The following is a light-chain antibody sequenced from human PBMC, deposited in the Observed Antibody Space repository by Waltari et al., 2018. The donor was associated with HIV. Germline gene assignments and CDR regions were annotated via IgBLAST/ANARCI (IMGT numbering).Light chain of an antibody. Sequence: DVQMIQSPLSLSASVGDRVTITCRASQHIRNYLAWFQQKAGKAPKSLIYDTFTLQNGVPSRFSGSGSGTDFTLTISSLQAEDFGTYYCQQYGSYPPTFGQGTKVEI. V-gene: IGKV1-16*01. CDR2: DTF. CDR3: QQYGSYPPT. J-gene: IGKJ1*01. CDR1: QHIRNY.